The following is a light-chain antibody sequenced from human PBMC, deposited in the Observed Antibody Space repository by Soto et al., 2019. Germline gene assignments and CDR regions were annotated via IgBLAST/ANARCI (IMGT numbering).Light chain of an antibody. V-gene: IGLV2-8*01. CDR1: SGDVGAYNS. J-gene: IGLJ1*01. CDR3: CSGAGSNNGV. CDR2: DVT. Sequence: QSALTQPPSASGSPGQSVTISCTGTSGDVGAYNSVSWYQQHPAKAPKLIISDVTQPPSGVPDRVTGVRSGSTAFLAVSGLQGEDGADYCCCSGAGSNNGVLGIGTKVTVL.